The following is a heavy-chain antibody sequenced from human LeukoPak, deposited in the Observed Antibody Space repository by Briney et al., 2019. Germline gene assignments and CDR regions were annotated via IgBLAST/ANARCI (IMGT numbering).Heavy chain of an antibody. CDR1: GFTFDDYG. CDR3: ARDVLLWFGETCNYGMDV. J-gene: IGHJ6*02. V-gene: IGHV3-20*04. D-gene: IGHD3-10*01. Sequence: GVSLRLSCAASGFTFDDYGMSWVRQAPGKGLEWVSGINWNGGSTGYADSVKGRFTISRDNAKNSLYLQMNSLRAEDTALYYCARDVLLWFGETCNYGMDVWGQGTTVIVSS. CDR2: INWNGGST.